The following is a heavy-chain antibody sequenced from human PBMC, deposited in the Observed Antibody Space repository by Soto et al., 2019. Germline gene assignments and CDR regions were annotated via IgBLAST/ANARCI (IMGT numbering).Heavy chain of an antibody. J-gene: IGHJ1*01. CDR1: GYKFTTYF. Sequence: ASVKVSCKASGYKFTTYFIHWVRQAPGQGLEWMGMIHPSGDTGYAQKFRGRVTMTIDTSTTTAYMELRNLTSEVTAVYFSVRGYCTTSTCSGDFQFWRQGTLVSVSS. CDR2: IHPSGDT. CDR3: VRGYCTTSTCSGDFQF. D-gene: IGHD2-15*01. V-gene: IGHV1-46*01.